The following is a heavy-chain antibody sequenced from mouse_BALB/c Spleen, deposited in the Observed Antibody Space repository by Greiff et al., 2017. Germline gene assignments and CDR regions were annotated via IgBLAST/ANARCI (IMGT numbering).Heavy chain of an antibody. V-gene: IGHV5-9-3*01. CDR3: ARTADSSGYAMDY. D-gene: IGHD3-2*01. CDR1: GFTFSSYA. J-gene: IGHJ4*01. Sequence: DVQLVESGGGLVKPGGSLKLSCAASGFTFSSYAMSWVRQTPEKRLEWVATISSGGSYTYYPDSVKGRFTISRDNAKNTLYLQMSSLRSEDTAMYYCARTADSSGYAMDYWGQGTSVTVSS. CDR2: ISSGGSYT.